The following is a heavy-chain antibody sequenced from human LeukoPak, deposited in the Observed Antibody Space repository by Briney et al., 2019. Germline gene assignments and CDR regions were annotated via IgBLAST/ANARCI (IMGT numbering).Heavy chain of an antibody. Sequence: KPSETLSLTCAVYGGSFSGYYWSWIRQPPGKGLEWIGEINHSGSTNYDPSLKSRVTISVDTSKNQFSLKLSSVTAADTAVHYCARSRRETYCSSTSCAKYYFDYWGQGTLVTVSS. D-gene: IGHD2-2*01. J-gene: IGHJ4*02. CDR3: ARSRRETYCSSTSCAKYYFDY. V-gene: IGHV4-34*01. CDR2: INHSGST. CDR1: GGSFSGYY.